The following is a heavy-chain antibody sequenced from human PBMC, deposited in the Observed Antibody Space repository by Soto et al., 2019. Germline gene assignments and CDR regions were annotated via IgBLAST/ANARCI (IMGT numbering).Heavy chain of an antibody. J-gene: IGHJ4*02. CDR2: MNVGTGGT. V-gene: IGHV1-2*06. CDR1: GYRFTTHY. CDR3: ARPPGYISDWYYFDL. Sequence: QVQLVQSGAEVKKPGASVRVSCEASGYRFTTHYIHWVRQAPGQGLEWMGRMNVGTGGTTYAHKFQGRVTMTRDTSIRTAYLEVSSVKSDDTAVYYCARPPGYISDWYYFDLWGQGTRVTVSS. D-gene: IGHD3-9*01.